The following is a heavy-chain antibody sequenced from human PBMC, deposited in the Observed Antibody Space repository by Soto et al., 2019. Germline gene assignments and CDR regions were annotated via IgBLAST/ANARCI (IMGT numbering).Heavy chain of an antibody. CDR3: SRDDVYCSGGSCYGVPMEV. CDR1: GFTVSSHY. CDR2: IQSGGST. Sequence: EVQLVESGGDLVQPGGALRLSCAASGFTVSSHYMNWVRQAPGKGLEWVSLIQSGGSTFYADSVKGRFTISRDNHKNTLFLQMNSLRVEVTSMYYCSRDDVYCSGGSCYGVPMEVVGRGTTVPVSS. J-gene: IGHJ6*03. D-gene: IGHD2-15*01. V-gene: IGHV3-66*01.